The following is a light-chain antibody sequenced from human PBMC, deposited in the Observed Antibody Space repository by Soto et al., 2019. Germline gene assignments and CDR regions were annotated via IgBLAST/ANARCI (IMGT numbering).Light chain of an antibody. J-gene: IGLJ2*01. V-gene: IGLV4-69*01. Sequence: QPVLTQSPSASASLGASVKLTCTLSSGHSHYAIAWHQQQPEKGPRYLMKLNRDGSHSKGDGIPNRFSGSSSGAERYLTISSLQSEDEADYYCQTWGTGIVIFGGGTKPTVL. CDR2: LNRDGSH. CDR1: SGHSHYA. CDR3: QTWGTGIVI.